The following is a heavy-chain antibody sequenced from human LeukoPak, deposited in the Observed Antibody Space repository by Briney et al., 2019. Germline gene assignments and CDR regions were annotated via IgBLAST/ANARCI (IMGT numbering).Heavy chain of an antibody. V-gene: IGHV3-13*01. Sequence: GGSLRLSCAASGFTFSDYDMHWVRQATGKGLEWVSAIGTAGDTYYTGSVKGRFTISRENAKNSLYLQMNSLRAGDTAVCYCARVAKERAGGVYYFDYWGQGTLVTVSS. CDR1: GFTFSDYD. CDR3: ARVAKERAGGVYYFDY. CDR2: IGTAGDT. J-gene: IGHJ4*02. D-gene: IGHD1-1*01.